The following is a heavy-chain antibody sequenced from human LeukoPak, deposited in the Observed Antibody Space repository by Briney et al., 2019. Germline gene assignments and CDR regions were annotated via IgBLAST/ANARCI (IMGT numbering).Heavy chain of an antibody. CDR1: GYTFTSYY. V-gene: IGHV1-46*01. J-gene: IGHJ4*02. CDR2: INPSGGST. Sequence: GASVKVSCKASGYTFTSYYMHWVRQAPGQGLEWMGIINPSGGSTSYAQKFQGRVTMTRDTSTSTVYMELSSLRSEDTAVYYCARDLIVENPFWLAIDYWGQGTLVTVSS. D-gene: IGHD3-22*01. CDR3: ARDLIVENPFWLAIDY.